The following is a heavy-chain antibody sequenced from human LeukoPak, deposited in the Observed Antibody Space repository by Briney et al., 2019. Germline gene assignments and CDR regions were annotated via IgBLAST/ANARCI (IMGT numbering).Heavy chain of an antibody. CDR2: INPNSGGT. CDR3: ARDRGGVGAVTDY. D-gene: IGHD1-26*01. V-gene: IGHV1-2*02. J-gene: IGHJ4*02. Sequence: GASVKVSCKASGYTFTGYYMHWVRQAPGQGLEWMGWINPNSGGTNYAQKFQGRVTMTRDTSISTAYMEPSRLRSDDTAVYYCARDRGGVGAVTDYWGQGTLATVSS. CDR1: GYTFTGYY.